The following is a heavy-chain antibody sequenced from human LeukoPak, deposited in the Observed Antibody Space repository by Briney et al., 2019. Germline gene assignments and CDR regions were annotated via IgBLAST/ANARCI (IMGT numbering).Heavy chain of an antibody. V-gene: IGHV1-2*02. CDR3: ARVIAVAGTKYYGMDV. J-gene: IGHJ6*02. CDR1: GYTFTGYY. D-gene: IGHD6-19*01. Sequence: ASVKVSCKASGYTFTGYYMHWVRQAPGQGLEWMGWINPNSGGTNYAQKFQGRVTMTRDTSISTAHMELSRLRSDDTAVYYCARVIAVAGTKYYGMDVWGQGTTVTVSS. CDR2: INPNSGGT.